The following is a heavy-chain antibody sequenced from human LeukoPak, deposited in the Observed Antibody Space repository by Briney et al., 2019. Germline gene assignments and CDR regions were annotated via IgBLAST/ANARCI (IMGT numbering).Heavy chain of an antibody. CDR2: INHSGST. D-gene: IGHD2-2*01. Sequence: SETLSLTCAVYGGSFSGYYWSWIRQPPGKGLEWIGEINHSGSTNYNPSLKSRVTISVDTSKNQFALKLSSVTAADTAVYYCARELPYCSSTSCPTPKWGQGTLVTVSS. V-gene: IGHV4-34*01. CDR1: GGSFSGYY. CDR3: ARELPYCSSTSCPTPK. J-gene: IGHJ4*02.